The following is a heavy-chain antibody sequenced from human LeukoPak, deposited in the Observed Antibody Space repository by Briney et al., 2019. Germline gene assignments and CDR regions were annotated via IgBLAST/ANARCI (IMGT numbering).Heavy chain of an antibody. CDR2: IYSGGNT. V-gene: IGHV3-66*01. CDR3: AREPTYTSTWYTSCDY. CDR1: GFTFSSYA. D-gene: IGHD6-13*01. J-gene: IGHJ4*02. Sequence: PGGSLRLSCAASGFTFSSYAMSWVRQAPGKGLEWVSVIYSGGNTYYADSVKGRFTISRDNAKNSLYLQMNSLRAEDTAVYYCAREPTYTSTWYTSCDYWGQGILVTVSS.